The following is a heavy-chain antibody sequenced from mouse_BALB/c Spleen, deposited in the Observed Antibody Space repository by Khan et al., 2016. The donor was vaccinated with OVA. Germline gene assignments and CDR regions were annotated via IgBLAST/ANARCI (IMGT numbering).Heavy chain of an antibody. CDR3: ARRGLRWDFDY. Sequence: VQLQQSGAELAKPGASVKMSCKASGYTFINYWILWVKQRPGQGLEWIGYINPSTGYTEYNQNFKDKATLTADKSSSTAYIQLSSLTSEDSAVYYFARRGLRWDFDYWGQGTTLTVSS. CDR1: GYTFINYW. CDR2: INPSTGYT. V-gene: IGHV1-7*01. J-gene: IGHJ2*01. D-gene: IGHD1-1*01.